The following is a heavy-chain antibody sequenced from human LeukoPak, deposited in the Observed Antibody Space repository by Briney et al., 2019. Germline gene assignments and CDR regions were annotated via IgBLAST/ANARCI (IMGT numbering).Heavy chain of an antibody. J-gene: IGHJ6*04. CDR3: AKGMVRGPYYYYGMDV. Sequence: PGRSLRFSCAASGFTFSSYGMHWVRQAPGKGLEWVAVISYDGSNKYYADSVKGRFTISRDNSKNTLYLQMNSLRAEDTAVYYCAKGMVRGPYYYYGMDVWGKGTTVTVSS. CDR1: GFTFSSYG. V-gene: IGHV3-30*18. D-gene: IGHD3-10*01. CDR2: ISYDGSNK.